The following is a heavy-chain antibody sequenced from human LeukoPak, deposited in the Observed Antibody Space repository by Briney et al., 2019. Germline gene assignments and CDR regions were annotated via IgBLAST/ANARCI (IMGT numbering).Heavy chain of an antibody. D-gene: IGHD3-22*01. CDR3: ARGDYYDSSGYWGYFDY. Sequence: GSSVKVSCKASGGTFSSYAISWVRQAPGQGLEWMGGIIPIFGTANYAQKFQGRVTITADESTSTAYMELSSLRSEDTAVYYCARGDYYDSSGYWGYFDYWGQGTLVTVSS. J-gene: IGHJ4*02. CDR2: IIPIFGTA. V-gene: IGHV1-69*01. CDR1: GGTFSSYA.